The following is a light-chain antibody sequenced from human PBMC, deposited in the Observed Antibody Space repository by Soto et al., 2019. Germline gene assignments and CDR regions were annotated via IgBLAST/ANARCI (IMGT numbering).Light chain of an antibody. J-gene: IGKJ3*01. Sequence: EIVLTQSPGTLSLSPGERATLSCRASQSISSSYLAWYQQKPGQAPRLLIYGASSRATGIPDRFSGSGSGTDFTLTISRLEPEDVAVYYCQQYGSSPLFTFGPGTKVDFK. CDR2: GAS. V-gene: IGKV3-20*01. CDR3: QQYGSSPLFT. CDR1: QSISSSY.